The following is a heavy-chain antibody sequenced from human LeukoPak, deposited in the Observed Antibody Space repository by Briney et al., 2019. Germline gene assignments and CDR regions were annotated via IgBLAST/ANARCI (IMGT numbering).Heavy chain of an antibody. CDR3: VRGGPSTWS. Sequence: GGSLRLSCAASGFTFSSYAMHWVRQAPGKGLEWVAVISYDGSNKYYADSVKGRFTISRDDAKNTLYLQMNNLRAEDTAVYYCVRGGPSTWSWGQGTLVTVSS. J-gene: IGHJ5*02. CDR1: GFTFSSYA. D-gene: IGHD2-15*01. CDR2: ISYDGSNK. V-gene: IGHV3-30-3*01.